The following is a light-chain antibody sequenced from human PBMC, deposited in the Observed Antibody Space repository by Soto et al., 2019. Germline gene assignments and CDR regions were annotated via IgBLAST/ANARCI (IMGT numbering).Light chain of an antibody. CDR2: DAS. CDR1: QSVASL. Sequence: DIVLTQSPATLSLSPGERATLSCRANQSVASLLAWYQHKPGQAPRLLIYDASNRAAGIPARFSGSGSGTDFTLTISSLEPEDFALYYCHQRSNWLTFGGGTMVEIK. J-gene: IGKJ4*01. CDR3: HQRSNWLT. V-gene: IGKV3-11*01.